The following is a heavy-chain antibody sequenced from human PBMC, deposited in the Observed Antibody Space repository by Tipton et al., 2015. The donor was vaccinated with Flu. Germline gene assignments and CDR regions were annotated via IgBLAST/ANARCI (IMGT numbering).Heavy chain of an antibody. CDR2: IKQDGSEK. D-gene: IGHD3-16*01. CDR1: GFTFSSYW. Sequence: SLRLSCAVSGFTFSSYWMSWVRQAPGKGLEWVANIKQDGSEKYYVDSVKGRFTISRDNAKNSLYLQMNSLRAEDTAVYYCARLPVSLGYDYWGQGTLVTVSS. J-gene: IGHJ4*02. CDR3: ARLPVSLGYDY. V-gene: IGHV3-7*01.